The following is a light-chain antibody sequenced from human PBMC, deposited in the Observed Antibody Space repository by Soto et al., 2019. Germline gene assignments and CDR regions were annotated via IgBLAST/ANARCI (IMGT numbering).Light chain of an antibody. V-gene: IGKV1-5*01. CDR3: LQYYTYPRT. CDR1: QKSSPW. CDR2: VVS. Sequence: DIEMVQSPSALSASVGDTVTITCLVSQKSSPWLAWYQQKPGQAPKLLMYVVSSLKRGVPSRFSGSGSGTDFTLTISRVQSEDVATYYCLQYYTYPRTFGLGTRLEIK. J-gene: IGKJ5*01.